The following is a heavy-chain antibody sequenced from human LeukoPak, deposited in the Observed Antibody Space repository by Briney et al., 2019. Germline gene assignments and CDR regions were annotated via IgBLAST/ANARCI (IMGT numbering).Heavy chain of an antibody. D-gene: IGHD3-10*01. CDR3: ARARITMVRGVIHIGFDY. CDR1: GFTLRSYA. J-gene: IGHJ4*02. V-gene: IGHV3-23*01. CDR2: ISGSGGST. Sequence: GGSLRLSCAASGFTLRSYAMSWVRQAPGKGLEWVSAISGSGGSTYYADSVKGRFTISRDNSKNTLYLQMNSLRAEDTAVYYCARARITMVRGVIHIGFDYWGQGTLVTVSS.